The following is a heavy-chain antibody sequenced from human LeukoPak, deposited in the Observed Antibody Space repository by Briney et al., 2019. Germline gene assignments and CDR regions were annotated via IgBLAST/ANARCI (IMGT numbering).Heavy chain of an antibody. CDR2: IYPCDSDT. D-gene: IGHD1-26*01. Sequence: EPMKISRKGSGNSFTSYLNGLVRQMPGKGLEWMGIIYPCDSDTRYSPSFQGQVTISADKSISTAYLQWSSLKASDTAMYYCARHGVQIVGATGTAFDIWGEGTMVTVSS. CDR1: GNSFTSYL. J-gene: IGHJ3*02. CDR3: ARHGVQIVGATGTAFDI. V-gene: IGHV5-51*01.